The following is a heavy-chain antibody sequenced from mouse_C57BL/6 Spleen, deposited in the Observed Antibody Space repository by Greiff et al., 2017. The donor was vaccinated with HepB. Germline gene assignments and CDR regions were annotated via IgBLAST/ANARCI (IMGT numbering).Heavy chain of an antibody. CDR1: GYTFTSYW. J-gene: IGHJ2*01. Sequence: QVQLQQPGAELVKPGASVKMSCKASGYTFTSYWITWVKQRPGQGLEWIGDIYPGSGSTNYNEKFKSKATLTVDTSSSTAYMQLSSLTSEDSAVYYCARKNYSNYVRFYYFDYWGQGTTLTVSS. V-gene: IGHV1-55*01. CDR3: ARKNYSNYVRFYYFDY. D-gene: IGHD2-5*01. CDR2: IYPGSGST.